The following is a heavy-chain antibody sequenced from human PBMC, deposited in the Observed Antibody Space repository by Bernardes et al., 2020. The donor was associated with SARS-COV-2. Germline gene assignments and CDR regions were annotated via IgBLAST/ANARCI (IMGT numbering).Heavy chain of an antibody. V-gene: IGHV4-59*01. CDR3: ARMIIEPGHMDYFDS. CDR2: LYHGWSD. J-gene: IGHJ4*02. CDR1: GASLSPYA. Sequence: SETLSLTCTVSGASLSPYAWSWIRQSPGKGLEWNGSLYHGWSDRNTPSLTSRVTILRHTSRNQFSLDMNSVTAADTAIYYCARMIIEPGHMDYFDSWGQGILVTVSS. D-gene: IGHD3-22*01.